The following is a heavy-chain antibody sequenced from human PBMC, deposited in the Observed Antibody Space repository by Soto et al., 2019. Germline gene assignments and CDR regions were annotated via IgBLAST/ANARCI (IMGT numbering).Heavy chain of an antibody. J-gene: IGHJ6*02. Sequence: PSETLSLTCAVSGGSISSGGYSWSWIRQPPGKGLEWIGYMYHSGSTYYNPSLKSRVTISIDRSKNQFSLKLSSVTAADTALYYCARRLLPAAMVYYYGMDVWGQGTTVTVSS. D-gene: IGHD2-2*01. V-gene: IGHV4-30-2*01. CDR2: MYHSGST. CDR1: GGSISSGGYS. CDR3: ARRLLPAAMVYYYGMDV.